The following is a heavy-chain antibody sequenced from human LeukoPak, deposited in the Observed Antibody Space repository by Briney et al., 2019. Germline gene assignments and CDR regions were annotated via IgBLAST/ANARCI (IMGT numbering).Heavy chain of an antibody. CDR2: INPNSGGT. D-gene: IGHD3-22*01. Sequence: GASVKVSCKASGYTFTGYYMHWVRQAPGQGLEWMGRINPNSGGTNYAQKFQGRVTMTRDTSISTAYMELSRLRSDDTAVYYCARGYYDSSGYLDAFDIWGQGTMVTVSS. J-gene: IGHJ3*02. CDR1: GYTFTGYY. CDR3: ARGYYDSSGYLDAFDI. V-gene: IGHV1-2*06.